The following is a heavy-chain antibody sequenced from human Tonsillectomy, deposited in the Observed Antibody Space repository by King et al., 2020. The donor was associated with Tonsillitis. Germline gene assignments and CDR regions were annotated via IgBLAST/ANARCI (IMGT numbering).Heavy chain of an antibody. D-gene: IGHD3-10*01. J-gene: IGHJ6*03. V-gene: IGHV3-23*04. CDR3: AKDGVIENYDYYYYMDV. CDR1: GFTFRSYA. CDR2: ISGSGGST. Sequence: VQLVESGGGLVQPGGSLRLSCAASGFTFRSYAMTWVRQAPGKGLEWVSVISGSGGSTYYADSVKGRFTISRDNSKNTVYLQMNTVRAEDTALYYCAKDGVIENYDYYYYMDVWGKGTTVTVSS.